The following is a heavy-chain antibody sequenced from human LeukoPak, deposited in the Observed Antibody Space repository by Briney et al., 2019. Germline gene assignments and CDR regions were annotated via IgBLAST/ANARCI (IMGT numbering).Heavy chain of an antibody. D-gene: IGHD3-10*01. Sequence: GGSLRLSCAASGFTFSSYGMSWVRQAPGKGLEWVSAISGSGGSTYYADSVKGRFTISRDNSKNTLYLQMNSLRAEDTAVYYCAQKEYYGSGSLDYWGQGTLVTVSS. CDR1: GFTFSSYG. J-gene: IGHJ4*02. CDR3: AQKEYYGSGSLDY. CDR2: ISGSGGST. V-gene: IGHV3-23*01.